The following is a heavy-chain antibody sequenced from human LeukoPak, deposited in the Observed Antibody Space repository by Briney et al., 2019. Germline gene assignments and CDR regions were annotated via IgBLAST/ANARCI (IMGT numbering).Heavy chain of an antibody. D-gene: IGHD6-13*01. Sequence: ASVKVSCKASGGTFSSYAISWVRQAPGQGLEWMGGIIPIFGTANYAQKFQGRVTITTDESTSTAYMELSSLRSEDTAVYYCARGATSSSWTGLYWYFDLWGRGTLVTVSS. J-gene: IGHJ2*01. CDR3: ARGATSSSWTGLYWYFDL. CDR2: IIPIFGTA. V-gene: IGHV1-69*05. CDR1: GGTFSSYA.